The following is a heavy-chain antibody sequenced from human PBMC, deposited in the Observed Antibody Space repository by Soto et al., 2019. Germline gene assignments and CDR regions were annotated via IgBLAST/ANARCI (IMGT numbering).Heavy chain of an antibody. CDR2: IYYSGST. Sequence: QVQLQESGPGLVKPSQTLSLTCTVSGGSISSGGYYWSWIRQHPGKGLEWIGYIYYSGSTYYNPSLKSRVTISVDTSKNQFSLKLSSVTAEDTAVYYCARTDSSGYYSFYFQHWGQGTLVTVSS. CDR3: ARTDSSGYYSFYFQH. V-gene: IGHV4-31*03. J-gene: IGHJ1*01. CDR1: GGSISSGGYY. D-gene: IGHD3-22*01.